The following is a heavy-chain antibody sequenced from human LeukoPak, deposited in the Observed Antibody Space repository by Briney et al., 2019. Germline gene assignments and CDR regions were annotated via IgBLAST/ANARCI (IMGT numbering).Heavy chain of an antibody. D-gene: IGHD6-13*01. Sequence: PGGSLRLSCAASGFTFSSYAMHWVRQAPGKGLEYVSAISSNGGSTYYADSAKGRFTISRDNSKNTLYLQMGSLRAEDMAVYYCARDLDSSSWAALGIWGQGTMVTVSS. J-gene: IGHJ3*02. V-gene: IGHV3-64*02. CDR3: ARDLDSSSWAALGI. CDR1: GFTFSSYA. CDR2: ISSNGGST.